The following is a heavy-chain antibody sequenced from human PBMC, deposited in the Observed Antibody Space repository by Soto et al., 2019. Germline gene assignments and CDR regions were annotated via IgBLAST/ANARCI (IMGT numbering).Heavy chain of an antibody. CDR1: GFTFSNYA. CDR2: ISGSGGST. J-gene: IGHJ6*02. D-gene: IGHD3-10*01. Sequence: GGSLRLSCAASGFTFSNYAMTWVRQAPGKRLEWVSAISGSGGSTYYADSVKGRFTISRDNPRNTLYLQMNSLGAEDTAVYYCAKVRGFYCYYGMDVWGQGTTVTVSS. CDR3: AKVRGFYCYYGMDV. V-gene: IGHV3-23*01.